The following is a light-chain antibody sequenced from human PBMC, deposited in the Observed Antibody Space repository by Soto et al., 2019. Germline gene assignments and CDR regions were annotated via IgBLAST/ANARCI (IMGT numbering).Light chain of an antibody. J-gene: IGLJ3*02. CDR2: STS. CDR3: LLYYGGTWV. V-gene: IGLV7-43*01. CDR1: TGAVTSGHY. Sequence: QAVVTQETSLTVSPGGTVTLTCASSTGAVTSGHYPNWFQQKPGQAPRMLIYSTSNKHSWAPARFSGFLLGDRAALTLSGVQPEDEAEYHCLLYYGGTWVFGGGTKLTVL.